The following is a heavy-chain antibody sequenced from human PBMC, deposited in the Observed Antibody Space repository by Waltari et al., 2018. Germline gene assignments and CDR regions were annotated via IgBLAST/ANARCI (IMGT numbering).Heavy chain of an antibody. D-gene: IGHD3-16*02. V-gene: IGHV4-34*02. CDR1: RGSLGRFW. CDR2: IDQSDHP. Sequence: QVQLQQWGAGVLKLSENLSPTCVVNRGSLGRFWASWIRQTPGKGLQWIGEIDQSDHPNYKPSLTSRVTISIDTSKNQFYLNLRSVAAADTAVYYCARHRHPGHSFDIWGQGASVLVSS. J-gene: IGHJ3*02. CDR3: ARHRHPGHSFDI.